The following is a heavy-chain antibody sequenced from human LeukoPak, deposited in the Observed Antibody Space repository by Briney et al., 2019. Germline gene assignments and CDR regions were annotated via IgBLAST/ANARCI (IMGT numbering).Heavy chain of an antibody. Sequence: GASVKVSCKASGYTFTGYYMHWVRQAPGQGLEWMGWINPNSGGTNYAQKFQGRVTMTRDTSISTAYMELSRLRSDDTAVYYCARGDNSGSYLEALDIWGQGTTVTVSS. CDR2: INPNSGGT. V-gene: IGHV1-2*02. D-gene: IGHD1-26*01. CDR1: GYTFTGYY. CDR3: ARGDNSGSYLEALDI. J-gene: IGHJ3*02.